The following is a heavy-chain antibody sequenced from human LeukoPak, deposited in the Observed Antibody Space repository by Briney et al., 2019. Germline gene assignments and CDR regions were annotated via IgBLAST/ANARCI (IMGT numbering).Heavy chain of an antibody. CDR1: GFTFDDYA. D-gene: IGHD6-19*01. J-gene: IGHJ4*02. Sequence: PGGSLRLSCAASGFTFDDYAMHWVRQAPGKGLEWVGRIKSKTDGGTTDYAAPVKGRFTMSRDDSKNTLFLQMNSLKTEDTAVYFCTTDYMAGTNYWGQGTLVTVSS. CDR3: TTDYMAGTNY. V-gene: IGHV3-15*07. CDR2: IKSKTDGGTT.